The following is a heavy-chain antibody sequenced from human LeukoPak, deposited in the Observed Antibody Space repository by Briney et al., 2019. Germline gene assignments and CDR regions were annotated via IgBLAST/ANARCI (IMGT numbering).Heavy chain of an antibody. Sequence: PGGSLRLSRAASGFTFSSYAMSWVRQAPGKGLEWVSAISGSGGSTYYADSVKGRFTISRDNSKNTLYLQMNSLRAEDTAVYYCAKRKARGDDAFDIWGQGTMVTVSS. V-gene: IGHV3-23*01. CDR3: AKRKARGDDAFDI. J-gene: IGHJ3*02. CDR2: ISGSGGST. CDR1: GFTFSSYA.